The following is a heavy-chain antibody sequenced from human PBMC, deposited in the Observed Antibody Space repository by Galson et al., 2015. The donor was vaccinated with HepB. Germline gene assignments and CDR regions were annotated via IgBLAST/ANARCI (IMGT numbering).Heavy chain of an antibody. CDR1: GFTFSSYS. V-gene: IGHV3-21*01. J-gene: IGHJ3*02. Sequence: SLRLSCAASGFTFSSYSMNWVRQAPGKGLEWVSSISSSSSYIYYADSVKGRFTISRDNAKNSLYLQMNSLRAEDTAVYYCARDEGQTGDHIWGQGTMVTVSS. D-gene: IGHD7-27*01. CDR2: ISSSSSYI. CDR3: ARDEGQTGDHI.